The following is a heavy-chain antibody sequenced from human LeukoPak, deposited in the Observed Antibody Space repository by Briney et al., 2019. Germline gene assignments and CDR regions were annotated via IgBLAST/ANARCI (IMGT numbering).Heavy chain of an antibody. J-gene: IGHJ4*02. CDR3: AKGYGSVWSWHFDF. D-gene: IGHD2-15*01. CDR2: ISYDGSNK. Sequence: GGSLRLSCAASGFSFSSYAMYWVRQAPGKGLEWVAVISYDGSNKYHVDSVKGRFTISRDNSENTLHLQMTSLRAEDTAVYYCAKGYGSVWSWHFDFWGQGTLVTVSS. CDR1: GFSFSSYA. V-gene: IGHV3-30*18.